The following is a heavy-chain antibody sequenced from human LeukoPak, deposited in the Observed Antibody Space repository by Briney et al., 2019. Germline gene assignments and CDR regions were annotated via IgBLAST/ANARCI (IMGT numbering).Heavy chain of an antibody. Sequence: SETLSLTCAVYGGSFSVYYWSWIRQPPGKGLEWIGEINHSGNTNYNPSLKSRVTISVDTSKNQFSLKLSSVTGADTAVYYCARGGFYCGGDCYVDYWGQGTLVTVSS. CDR1: GGSFSVYY. CDR2: INHSGNT. D-gene: IGHD2-21*02. V-gene: IGHV4-34*01. J-gene: IGHJ4*02. CDR3: ARGGFYCGGDCYVDY.